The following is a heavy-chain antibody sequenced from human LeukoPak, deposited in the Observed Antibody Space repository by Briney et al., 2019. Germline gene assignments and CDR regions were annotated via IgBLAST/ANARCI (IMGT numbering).Heavy chain of an antibody. Sequence: GGSLRLSCAASEFTYSSYAMGWVRQAPGKGLEWVSAISGSGGSTYYADSVKGRFTISRDNSKNTLYLQMNSPRAEDTAVYYCAKDPAIVVVYYFDYWGQGTLATVSS. CDR2: ISGSGGST. CDR3: AKDPAIVVVYYFDY. CDR1: EFTYSSYA. J-gene: IGHJ4*02. D-gene: IGHD3-22*01. V-gene: IGHV3-23*01.